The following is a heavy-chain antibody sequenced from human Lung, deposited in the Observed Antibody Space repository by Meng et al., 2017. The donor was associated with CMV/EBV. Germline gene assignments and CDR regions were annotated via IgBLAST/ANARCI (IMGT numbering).Heavy chain of an antibody. V-gene: IGHV1-18*04. CDR2: ISGYNGNT. D-gene: IGHD6-19*01. CDR1: GYSFTHHG. Sequence: QVQLVQPGVEVKKTGASVKVSCKASGYSFTHHGITWVRQAPGQGLEWMGWISGYNGNTHYAQKLQGRVTMTTDTSTSTAYMELRSLRSDDTAVYYCARDPSNTSGWYAYSDYWGQGTLVTVSS. CDR3: ARDPSNTSGWYAYSDY. J-gene: IGHJ4*02.